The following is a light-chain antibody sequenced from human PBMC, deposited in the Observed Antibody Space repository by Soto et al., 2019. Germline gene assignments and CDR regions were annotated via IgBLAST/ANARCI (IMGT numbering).Light chain of an antibody. CDR2: SND. CDR3: AAWDDSLNGLWV. V-gene: IGLV1-44*01. CDR1: SSNIGRNA. J-gene: IGLJ3*02. Sequence: QSVLTQPPSASGTPGQRVTISCSGSSSNIGRNAVSWYQQLPGSAPKLLIFSNDQRPSWVPDRFSGSRSGTSASLAISGLQSEDESDYYCAAWDDSLNGLWVFGGGTKVTVL.